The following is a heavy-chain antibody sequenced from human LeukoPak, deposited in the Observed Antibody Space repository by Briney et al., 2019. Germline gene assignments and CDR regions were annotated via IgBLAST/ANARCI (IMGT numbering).Heavy chain of an antibody. J-gene: IGHJ4*02. CDR1: GLTFSSHW. Sequence: PGGSLRLSCAASGLTFSSHWMHWVRQAPGKGLVWVSRITNDGSSTTYADSVKGRFTISRDNAKNMLYLQVNSLRAEDTAVYYCVRYNWNDGFFDYWGQGTLVTVSS. CDR2: ITNDGSST. V-gene: IGHV3-74*01. D-gene: IGHD1-20*01. CDR3: VRYNWNDGFFDY.